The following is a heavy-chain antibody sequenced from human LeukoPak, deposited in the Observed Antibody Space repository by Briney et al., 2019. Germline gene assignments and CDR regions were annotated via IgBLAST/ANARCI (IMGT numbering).Heavy chain of an antibody. V-gene: IGHV4-59*01. Sequence: SETLSLTCTVSGGSISSYYWSWIRQPPGKGLEWIGYIYYSGSTNYNPSLKSRVTISVDTSKNQFSLKLSSVTAADTAVYYCARGGYCSSTSCYPNYYYYMDVWGKGTTVTVSS. CDR2: IYYSGST. J-gene: IGHJ6*03. CDR1: GGSISSYY. CDR3: ARGGYCSSTSCYPNYYYYMDV. D-gene: IGHD2-2*01.